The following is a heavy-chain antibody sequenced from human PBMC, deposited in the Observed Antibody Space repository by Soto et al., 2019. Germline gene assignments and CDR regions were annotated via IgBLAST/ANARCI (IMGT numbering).Heavy chain of an antibody. CDR3: AKCTVDTIVTIGWCNWLDP. V-gene: IGHV3-23*01. Sequence: EVQLLESGGGLVQPGGSLRLSCAASGFTVSSSSMSWVRQAPGKGLEWVSAIRGTKGNTHYAESVKGRLTISRDNSKTTLYLQMNFLRAEDTAVYYCAKCTVDTIVTIGWCNWLDPWGQGTLVIVSS. J-gene: IGHJ5*02. CDR1: GFTVSSSS. D-gene: IGHD5-12*01. CDR2: IRGTKGNT.